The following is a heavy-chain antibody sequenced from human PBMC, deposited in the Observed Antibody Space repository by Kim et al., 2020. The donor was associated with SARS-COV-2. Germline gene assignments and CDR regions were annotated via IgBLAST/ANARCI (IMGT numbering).Heavy chain of an antibody. CDR3: ARAGGRLERPHDC. J-gene: IGHJ4*02. Sequence: SETLSLTCAVYGGSFSGYYWSWIRQPPGKGLEWIGEINHSGSTNYNPSLKSRVTISVDTSKNQFSLKLSSVTAADTAAYYCARAGGRLERPHDCWGQGTLVTVSS. CDR2: INHSGST. V-gene: IGHV4-34*01. CDR1: GGSFSGYY. D-gene: IGHD1-1*01.